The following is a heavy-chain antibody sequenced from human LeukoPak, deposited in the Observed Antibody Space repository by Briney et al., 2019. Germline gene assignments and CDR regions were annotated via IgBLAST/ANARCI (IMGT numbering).Heavy chain of an antibody. CDR1: GFTFSSYS. CDR2: ISSSSSYI. CDR3: ARGPPRTYYDFWSGYLRWDY. Sequence: GGSLRLSCAASGFTFSSYSMNWVRQAPGKGLEWVSSISSSSSYISYADSVKGRFTVARDNAKNSLYLQMNSLRAEDTAVYYWARGPPRTYYDFWSGYLRWDYWGQGTLVTVSS. J-gene: IGHJ4*02. V-gene: IGHV3-21*01. D-gene: IGHD3-3*01.